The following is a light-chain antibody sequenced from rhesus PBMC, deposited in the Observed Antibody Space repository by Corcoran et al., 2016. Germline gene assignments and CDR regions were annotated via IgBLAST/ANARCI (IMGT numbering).Light chain of an antibody. Sequence: QSVVTQPPSASGAPGQSVTISCSGSSSNIGGNNIFWYQQLSGTAPKLLIYYTNQRLSGVPDRFSGSKSGPSASLVITGLRSEDEAAYYCAAWDGSLRSVLFGGGTRLFVL. CDR3: AAWDGSLRSVL. CDR2: YTN. CDR1: SSNIGGNN. J-gene: IGLJ3*01. V-gene: IGLV1S4*01.